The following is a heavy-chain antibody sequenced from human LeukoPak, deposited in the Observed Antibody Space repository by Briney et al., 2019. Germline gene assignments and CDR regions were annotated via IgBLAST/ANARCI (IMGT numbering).Heavy chain of an antibody. V-gene: IGHV4-4*02. Sequence: SETLSLTCAVSGDSISSNNWWSWVRQPPGKGLEWIGEINHSGSTNYNPSLKSRVTISVDTSKNQFSLRLISVTAADTAVYYCAREGGYLQLRYFDYWGQGTLVTVSS. CDR3: AREGGYLQLRYFDY. D-gene: IGHD5-24*01. CDR2: INHSGST. J-gene: IGHJ4*02. CDR1: GDSISSNNW.